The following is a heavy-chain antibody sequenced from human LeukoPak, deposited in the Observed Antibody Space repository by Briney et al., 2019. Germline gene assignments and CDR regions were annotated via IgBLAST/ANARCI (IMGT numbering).Heavy chain of an antibody. V-gene: IGHV1-8*01. Sequence: ASVKVSCKASGYTFTSYDIDWVRQATGQGLERMGWMNPNSGNTGYAQKFQGRVTMTRNTSISTAYMELSSLRSEDTAVYYCPSGLYDSSGFYDYWGQGTLVTVSS. CDR3: PSGLYDSSGFYDY. D-gene: IGHD3-22*01. CDR1: GYTFTSYD. CDR2: MNPNSGNT. J-gene: IGHJ4*02.